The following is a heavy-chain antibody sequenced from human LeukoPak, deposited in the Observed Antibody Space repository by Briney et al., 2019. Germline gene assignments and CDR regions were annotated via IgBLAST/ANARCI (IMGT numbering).Heavy chain of an antibody. CDR3: ARYGSGSCGY. CDR2: IYYSGNT. V-gene: IGHV4-59*08. CDR1: GGSISTYY. D-gene: IGHD3-10*01. Sequence: PSETLSLTCTVSGGSISTYYWNWIRQPPGKGLEWIGYIYYSGNTNYNPSLKSRVTMSLDTSKNQFSLKLTSVTAADTAVYYCARYGSGSCGYWGQGTLVTVSS. J-gene: IGHJ4*02.